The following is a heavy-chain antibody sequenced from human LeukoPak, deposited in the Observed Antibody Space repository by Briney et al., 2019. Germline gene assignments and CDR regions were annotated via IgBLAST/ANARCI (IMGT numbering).Heavy chain of an antibody. J-gene: IGHJ4*02. CDR3: ARTGIPSPLDD. CDR2: INHSGST. D-gene: IGHD6-13*01. V-gene: IGHV4-34*01. Sequence: SETLSLTCAVYGGSFRGYYWSWIRQPPGKGLEWIGEINHSGSTNYNPSLKSRVTISVDTSKNQFSLKLSSVTAADTAVYYCARTGIPSPLDDWGQGTLVTVSS. CDR1: GGSFRGYY.